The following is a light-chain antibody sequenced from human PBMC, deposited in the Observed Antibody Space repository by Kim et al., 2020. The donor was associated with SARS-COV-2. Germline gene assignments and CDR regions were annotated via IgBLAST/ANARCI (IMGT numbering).Light chain of an antibody. CDR2: DAS. CDR1: QSIRDH. CDR3: QQRSNWPYT. J-gene: IGKJ2*01. Sequence: SLSPGETATLPCRASQSIRDHLAWYQQNPGQSPRLLISDASNRATGIPARFSGSGSGTDFTLTISSLGPEDFAVYYCQQRSNWPYTFGQGTKLEI. V-gene: IGKV3-11*01.